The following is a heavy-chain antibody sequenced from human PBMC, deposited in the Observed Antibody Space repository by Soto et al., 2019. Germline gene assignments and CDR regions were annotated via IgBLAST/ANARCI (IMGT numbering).Heavy chain of an antibody. CDR3: AKVGPSYYYGMDV. Sequence: PGGALRVSCAASGLDFSSEVMCWVRQAPGKGLEWVSSISGSGRTIYHADSMRGRFAISRDNSKNSLYLQLNNLRVDDTAVYYCAKVGPSYYYGMDVWGQGTTVTVSS. CDR2: ISGSGRTI. V-gene: IGHV3-23*01. J-gene: IGHJ6*02. CDR1: GLDFSSEV. D-gene: IGHD1-26*01.